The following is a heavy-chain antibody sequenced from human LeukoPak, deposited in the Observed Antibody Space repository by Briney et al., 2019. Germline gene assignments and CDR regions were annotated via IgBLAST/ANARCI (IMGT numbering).Heavy chain of an antibody. V-gene: IGHV3-11*01. CDR2: ISSSGSTI. CDR1: GFTFSDYY. Sequence: GGSLRLSYAASGFTFSDYYMSWIRQAPGKGLEWVSYISSSGSTIYYADSVKGRFTISRDNAKNSLYLQMNSLRAEDTAVYYCARDQGPIVVVPAARPYYYGMDVWGQGTTVTVSS. D-gene: IGHD2-2*02. CDR3: ARDQGPIVVVPAARPYYYGMDV. J-gene: IGHJ6*02.